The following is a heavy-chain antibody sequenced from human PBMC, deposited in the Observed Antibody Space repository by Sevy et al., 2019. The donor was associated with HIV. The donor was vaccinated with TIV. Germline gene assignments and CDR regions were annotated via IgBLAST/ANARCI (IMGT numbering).Heavy chain of an antibody. CDR2: LSSSTSTI. J-gene: IGHJ6*02. V-gene: IGHV3-48*02. Sequence: GGSLRLSCAASGFSFSGYNMNWVRQAPGKGLEWVSYLSSSTSTIHYADSVKGRFTISRENTKNSLFLQMNSRRDEDTAVYYCARDSSWNYDSYFYGMDVWGQGTTVTVSS. CDR1: GFSFSGYN. D-gene: IGHD1-7*01. CDR3: ARDSSWNYDSYFYGMDV.